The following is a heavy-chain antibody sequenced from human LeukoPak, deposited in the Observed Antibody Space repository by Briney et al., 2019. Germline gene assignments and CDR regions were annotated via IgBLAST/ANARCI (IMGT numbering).Heavy chain of an antibody. V-gene: IGHV4-34*01. CDR2: INHSGST. D-gene: IGHD3-3*01. CDR1: GGSFSGYY. J-gene: IGHJ4*02. CDR3: ASPAVFWSGYWY. Sequence: PSETLSLTCAVYGGSFSGYYWSWIRQPPGKGLEWIGEINHSGSTNYNPSLKSRVTISVDTSKNQFSLKLSSVTAADTAVYYCASPAVFWSGYWYWGQGTLVTVSS.